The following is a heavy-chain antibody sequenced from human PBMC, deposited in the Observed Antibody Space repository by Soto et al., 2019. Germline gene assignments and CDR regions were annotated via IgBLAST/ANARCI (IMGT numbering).Heavy chain of an antibody. D-gene: IGHD3-3*01. CDR2: IWHVGTKK. CDR1: GFMFSNYG. Sequence: SLRLSCAASGFMFSNYGMHWVRQAPGKGLEWVGVIWHVGTKKYYGESVKGRFTISRDNSKNTLYLQMNSLRVGDTGVYFCALDPRPASGYSTVSGWFDPWGQGALVTVSS. J-gene: IGHJ5*02. V-gene: IGHV3-33*01. CDR3: ALDPRPASGYSTVSGWFDP.